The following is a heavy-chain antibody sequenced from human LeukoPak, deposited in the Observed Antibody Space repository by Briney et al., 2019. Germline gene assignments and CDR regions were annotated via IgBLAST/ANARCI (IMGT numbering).Heavy chain of an antibody. CDR1: GFTFSSYS. J-gene: IGHJ4*02. V-gene: IGHV3-7*01. CDR3: ARERSRVDY. CDR2: IHHDGGEK. Sequence: GGSLRLSCAASGFTFSSYSMNWVRQAPGKGLEWVANIHHDGGEKYYVDSVKGRFTISRDNAKNSLFVQMNSLRVEDTAVYYCARERSRVDYWGQGTLVTVSS.